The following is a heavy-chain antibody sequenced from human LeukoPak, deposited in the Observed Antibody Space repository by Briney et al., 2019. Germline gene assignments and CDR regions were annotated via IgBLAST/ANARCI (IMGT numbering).Heavy chain of an antibody. CDR1: GYTFTSYD. CDR2: MNPNSGAT. CDR3: ARXPRSWGFDY. V-gene: IGHV1-8*01. J-gene: IGHJ4*02. Sequence: ASVKVSCKASGYTFTSYDFNWLRQATGQGPEWMGWMNPNSGATGYAQKFQGRVTMTRSASIDTAYMELTNLRSEDTAVYYCARXPRSWGFDYWGQGTLVTVSS. D-gene: IGHD7-27*01.